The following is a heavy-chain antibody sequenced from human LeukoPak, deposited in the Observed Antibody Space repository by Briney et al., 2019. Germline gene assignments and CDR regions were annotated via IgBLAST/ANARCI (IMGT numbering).Heavy chain of an antibody. CDR1: GGSVSHSSYY. J-gene: IGHJ4*02. V-gene: IGHV4-39*01. Sequence: SETLSLTCTVSGGSVSHSSYYWGWIRQPPGKGLEWIGNIYYSGSTYDNPSLKSRVTISVDTSKNEFSLKLSSVTAADTAVYYCARMYNSQGTFDYWGQGTLVTVSS. CDR3: ARMYNSQGTFDY. CDR2: IYYSGST. D-gene: IGHD6-19*01.